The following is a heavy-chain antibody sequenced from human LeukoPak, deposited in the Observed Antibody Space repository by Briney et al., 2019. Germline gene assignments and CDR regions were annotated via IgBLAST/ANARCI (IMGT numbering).Heavy chain of an antibody. CDR2: IIPIFGTA. CDR3: ARGASSGDAFDI. Sequence: ASVKVSCKASGGTFSSYAVSWVRQAPGQGLEWMGGIIPIFGTANYAQKFQGRVTITADESTSTAYMELSSLRSEDTAVYYCARGASSGDAFDIWGQGTMVTVSS. D-gene: IGHD3-22*01. CDR1: GGTFSSYA. V-gene: IGHV1-69*13. J-gene: IGHJ3*02.